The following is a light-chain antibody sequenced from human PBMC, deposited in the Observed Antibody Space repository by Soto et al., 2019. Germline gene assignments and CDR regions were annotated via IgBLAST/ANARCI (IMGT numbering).Light chain of an antibody. J-gene: IGKJ1*01. CDR1: QSVSRN. CDR2: GAS. CDR3: QKYNNWRPAST. Sequence: EIVMTQSPATLSVSPGERATLSCRASQSVSRNLAWYQQKPGQAPRLLIYGASTRATGIPARFSGSGSGTEFTLTISSLQSEDFAVYYCQKYNNWRPASTFGRGSKVDIK. V-gene: IGKV3-15*01.